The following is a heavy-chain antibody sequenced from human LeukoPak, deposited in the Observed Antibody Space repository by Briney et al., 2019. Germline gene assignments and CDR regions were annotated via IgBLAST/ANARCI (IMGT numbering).Heavy chain of an antibody. CDR2: ISSGSSTI. Sequence: PGGSLRLSCAASGFTFSDCNMNWVRQAPGKGLEWVSYISSGSSTIYYADSMKGRFTISRDNAKNSLYLQMNSLRAEDTALYYCARGHYYGSGTYDYYFDYWGQGTLVTVSS. CDR1: GFTFSDCN. J-gene: IGHJ4*02. D-gene: IGHD3-10*01. V-gene: IGHV3-48*04. CDR3: ARGHYYGSGTYDYYFDY.